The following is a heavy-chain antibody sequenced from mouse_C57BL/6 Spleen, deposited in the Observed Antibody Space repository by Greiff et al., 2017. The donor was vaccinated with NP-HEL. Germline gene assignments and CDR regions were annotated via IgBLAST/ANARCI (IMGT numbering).Heavy chain of an antibody. CDR1: GYTFTSYW. V-gene: IGHV1-7*01. CDR3: ARETMVTHYYAMDY. CDR2: INPSSGYT. D-gene: IGHD2-2*01. J-gene: IGHJ4*01. Sequence: VQLQQSGAELAKPGASVKLSCKASGYTFTSYWMHWVKQRPGQGLEWIGYINPSSGYTKYNQKFKDKATLTAVKSSSTAYMQLSSLTYEDSAVYYCARETMVTHYYAMDYWGQGTSVTVAS.